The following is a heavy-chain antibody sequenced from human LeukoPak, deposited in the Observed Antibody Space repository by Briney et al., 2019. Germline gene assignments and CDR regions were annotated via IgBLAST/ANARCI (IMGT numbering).Heavy chain of an antibody. V-gene: IGHV1-3*01. J-gene: IGHJ4*02. D-gene: IGHD2-2*01. Sequence: ASAKVSCKASGYTFTSYAMHWVRQAPGQRLEWMGWINAGNGNTKYSQKFQGRVTITRDTSASTAYMELSSLRSEDTAVYYCARDRCSSTSCYLDYWGQGTLVTVSS. CDR1: GYTFTSYA. CDR3: ARDRCSSTSCYLDY. CDR2: INAGNGNT.